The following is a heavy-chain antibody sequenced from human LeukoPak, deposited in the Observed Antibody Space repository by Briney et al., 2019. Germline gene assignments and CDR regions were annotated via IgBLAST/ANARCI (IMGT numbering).Heavy chain of an antibody. CDR2: INTNTGNP. J-gene: IGHJ6*03. CDR3: ARDCASSFNYYYYMDV. Sequence: ASVKVSCKASGYTFTSYAMNWVRQAPGQGLEWMGWINTNTGNPTYAQGFTGRFVFSLDTSVSTAYLQISSLKAEDTAVYYCARDCASSFNYYYYMDVWGKGTTVTVSS. CDR1: GYTFTSYA. V-gene: IGHV7-4-1*02. D-gene: IGHD6-6*01.